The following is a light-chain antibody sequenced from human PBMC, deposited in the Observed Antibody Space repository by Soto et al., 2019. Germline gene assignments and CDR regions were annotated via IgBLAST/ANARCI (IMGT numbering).Light chain of an antibody. CDR1: SSDAGGYNY. V-gene: IGLV2-14*01. Sequence: QSVLAQPASVSGSPGQSITISCTGTSSDAGGYNYVSWYQQHPGKAPKLMIYDVSNRPSGVSNRFSGSKSGNTASLTISGLQAEDEADYYCSSYTGSTTYVFGIGTKVTVL. CDR2: DVS. CDR3: SSYTGSTTYV. J-gene: IGLJ1*01.